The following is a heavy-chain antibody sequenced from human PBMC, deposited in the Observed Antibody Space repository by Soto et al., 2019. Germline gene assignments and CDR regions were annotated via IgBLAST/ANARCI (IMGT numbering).Heavy chain of an antibody. Sequence: QVQLQESGPGLVKPSQTLSLTCTVSGGSISSGDYYWSWIRQPPGKGLEWIGYIYYSGSTYYNPSLKSRVTISVDTSKNQFSRKLSSVTAADTAVYYCARGIAAAGDLFDYWGQGTLVTVSS. J-gene: IGHJ4*02. CDR3: ARGIAAAGDLFDY. CDR2: IYYSGST. V-gene: IGHV4-30-4*01. D-gene: IGHD6-13*01. CDR1: GGSISSGDYY.